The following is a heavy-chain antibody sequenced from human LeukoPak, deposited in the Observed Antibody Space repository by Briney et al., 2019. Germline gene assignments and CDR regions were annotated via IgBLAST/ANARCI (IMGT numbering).Heavy chain of an antibody. CDR1: GGSISPYY. Sequence: PSETLSLTCTVSGGSISPYYWNWIRQPPGKGLEWIGSIYHSGSTYYNPSLKSRVTISVDTSKNQFSLKLSSVTAADTAVYYCARDHYDFWSGYPNWFDPWGQGTLVTVSS. V-gene: IGHV4-38-2*02. J-gene: IGHJ5*02. CDR3: ARDHYDFWSGYPNWFDP. D-gene: IGHD3-3*01. CDR2: IYHSGST.